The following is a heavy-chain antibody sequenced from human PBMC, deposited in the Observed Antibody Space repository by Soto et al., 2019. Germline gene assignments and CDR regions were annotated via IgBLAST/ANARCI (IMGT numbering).Heavy chain of an antibody. D-gene: IGHD2-21*02. CDR1: GDSISSVKW. V-gene: IGHV4-4*02. CDR2: IYHSGRT. Sequence: SETQRLPCAVSGDSISSVKWWSLVRQPPGKGLEWIGEIYHSGRTNCNPSLKSRVTISVEKSKNQFSLELSSMTAADTAVYYGARGGDWKFDYWGQGSLVTVSS. CDR3: ARGGDWKFDY. J-gene: IGHJ4*02.